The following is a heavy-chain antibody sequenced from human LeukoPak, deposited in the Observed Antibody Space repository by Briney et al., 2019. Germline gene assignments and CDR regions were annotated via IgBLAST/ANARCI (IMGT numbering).Heavy chain of an antibody. V-gene: IGHV3-48*01. Sequence: GGSLRLSCAASGFTFSSYSMNWVRQAPGKGLEWVSYISSSSSTIYYADSVKGRFTISRDNAKNSLYLQMNSLRAEDTAVYYCASIAARLSGRDAFDIWGQGTMVTVSS. J-gene: IGHJ3*02. CDR1: GFTFSSYS. CDR3: ASIAARLSGRDAFDI. D-gene: IGHD6-6*01. CDR2: ISSSSSTI.